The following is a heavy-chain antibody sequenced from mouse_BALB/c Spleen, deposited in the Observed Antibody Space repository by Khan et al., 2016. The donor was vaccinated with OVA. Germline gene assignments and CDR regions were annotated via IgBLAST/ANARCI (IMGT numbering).Heavy chain of an antibody. CDR2: INTYTGEP. Sequence: QIQLVQSGPELKKPGETVQISCKASGFTFTNYGMNWVRQAPGKGLKWMGWINTYTGEPTFTDDFKGRFAFSLETSASTAYLQINSLKNEDTATYFCAQVGYNGTMDFWGQGTSVTVSA. J-gene: IGHJ4*01. V-gene: IGHV9-3-1*01. D-gene: IGHD1-3*01. CDR1: GFTFTNYG. CDR3: AQVGYNGTMDF.